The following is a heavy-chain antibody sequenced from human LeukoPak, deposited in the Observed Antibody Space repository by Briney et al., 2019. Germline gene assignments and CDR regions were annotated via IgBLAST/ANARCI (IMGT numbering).Heavy chain of an antibody. D-gene: IGHD5-24*01. V-gene: IGHV4-34*01. CDR2: INHSGST. CDR3: AREMATLYYFDY. Sequence: SETLSLTCAVYGGSFSGYYWSWIRQPPGKGLEWIGEINHSGSTNYNPSLKSRVTISVDTSKNQFSLKLSSVTAADTAVYYCAREMATLYYFDYWGQGTLVTVSS. J-gene: IGHJ4*02. CDR1: GGSFSGYY.